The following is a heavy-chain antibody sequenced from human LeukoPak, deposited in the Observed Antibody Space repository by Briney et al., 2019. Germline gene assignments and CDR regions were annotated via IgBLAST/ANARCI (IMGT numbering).Heavy chain of an antibody. D-gene: IGHD6-19*01. J-gene: IGHJ4*02. V-gene: IGHV4-34*01. CDR1: GGSFSGYY. CDR2: INHSGST. Sequence: PSETLSLTCAVYGGSFSGYYWSWIRQLPGKGLEWFGEINHSGSTNYNPSLKSRVTISVDTSKNQFSLKLSSVTAADTAVYYCARGRSSGWYGDFDYWGQGTLVTVSS. CDR3: ARGRSSGWYGDFDY.